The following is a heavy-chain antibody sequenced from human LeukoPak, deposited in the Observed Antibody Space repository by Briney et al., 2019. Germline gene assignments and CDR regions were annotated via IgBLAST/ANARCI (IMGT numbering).Heavy chain of an antibody. CDR1: GFTFSSYD. D-gene: IGHD2-2*01. J-gene: IGHJ4*02. CDR2: ISYDGSNK. CDR3: AKDGGGYCSSTSCYDVFLDY. Sequence: GGSLRLSCAASGFTFSSYDMHWVRQAPGKGLEWVAVISYDGSNKYYADSVKGRFTISRDNSKNTLYLQMNSLRAEDTAVYYCAKDGGGYCSSTSCYDVFLDYWGQGTLVTISS. V-gene: IGHV3-30*18.